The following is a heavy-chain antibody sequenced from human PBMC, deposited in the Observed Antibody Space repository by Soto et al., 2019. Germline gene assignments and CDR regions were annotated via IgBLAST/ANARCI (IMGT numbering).Heavy chain of an antibody. V-gene: IGHV3-30-3*01. J-gene: IGHJ4*02. CDR3: ARDSRYGF. Sequence: QVQLVESGGGVVQPGRSLRLSCAASGFTFSSYAMHWVRQAPGKGLEWVAVISSDGSNKYYTDSVKGRFTISRDNSKNTLYLQMNSLRAEETAVYYCARDSRYGFWGQGTLVTVSS. D-gene: IGHD1-20*01. CDR2: ISSDGSNK. CDR1: GFTFSSYA.